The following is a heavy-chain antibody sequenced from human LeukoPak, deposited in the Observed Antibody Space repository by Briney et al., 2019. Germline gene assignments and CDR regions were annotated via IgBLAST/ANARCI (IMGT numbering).Heavy chain of an antibody. J-gene: IGHJ4*02. CDR1: GFTFSNYA. CDR3: AKPIAAAGLYYFDH. D-gene: IGHD6-13*01. CDR2: ISGSGATT. V-gene: IGHV3-23*01. Sequence: GGSLRLSCAASGFTFSNYAMSWVRQAPGKGLEWVSAISGSGATTYYADSVKGRFTSSRDNSKNTLYLQMNSLRAEDTAVYYCAKPIAAAGLYYFDHWGQGTLVTVSS.